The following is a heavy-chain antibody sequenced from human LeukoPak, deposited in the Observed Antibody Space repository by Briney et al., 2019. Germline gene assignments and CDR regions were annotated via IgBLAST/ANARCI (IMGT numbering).Heavy chain of an antibody. J-gene: IGHJ4*02. CDR3: ARGNYRDYGNFDY. Sequence: SETLSLTCTVSGGSISSYYWSWIRQPPGKGLEWIGYIYYSGSTNYNPPLKSRVTISVDTSKNQFSLKLSSVTAADTAVYYCARGNYRDYGNFDYWGQGTLVTVSS. D-gene: IGHD4-17*01. CDR1: GGSISSYY. V-gene: IGHV4-59*01. CDR2: IYYSGST.